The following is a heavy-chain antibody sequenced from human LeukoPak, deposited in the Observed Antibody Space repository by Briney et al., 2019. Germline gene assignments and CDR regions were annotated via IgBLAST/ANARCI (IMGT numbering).Heavy chain of an antibody. CDR2: ISGSGGST. D-gene: IGHD6-13*01. CDR1: GFTFSSYA. Sequence: GGPLRLSCAASGFTFSSYAMDWVRQAPGKGLEWVSGISGSGGSTYYADSVKGRFTISRDNSKNTLYLQMNSLRAEDTAVFFCARAGSSSYYYFDCWGQGTLVTVSS. V-gene: IGHV3-23*01. J-gene: IGHJ4*02. CDR3: ARAGSSSYYYFDC.